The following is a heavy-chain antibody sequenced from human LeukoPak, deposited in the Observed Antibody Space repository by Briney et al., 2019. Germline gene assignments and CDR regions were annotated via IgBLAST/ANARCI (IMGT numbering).Heavy chain of an antibody. CDR2: ISSSSYT. V-gene: IGHV3-11*05. J-gene: IGHJ4*02. D-gene: IGHD3-10*01. CDR1: GFTFSDYY. Sequence: GGSLRLSCAASGFTFSDYYMSWIRQAPGKGLEWVSYISSSSYTDYADSVKGRFTISRDNAKNSLYLQMNSLRAEDTAVYYCARVVVRGVITLPFDYWGQGTLVTVSS. CDR3: ARVVVRGVITLPFDY.